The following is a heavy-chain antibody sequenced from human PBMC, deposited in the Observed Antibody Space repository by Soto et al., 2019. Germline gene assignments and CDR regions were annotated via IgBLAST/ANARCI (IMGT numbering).Heavy chain of an antibody. V-gene: IGHV1-18*01. CDR2: ISAYNGNK. D-gene: IGHD3-22*01. CDR3: ARGEYYYDSSGYYYHVAFDI. J-gene: IGHJ3*02. CDR1: GYTFTSYG. Sequence: ASVKVSCKASGYTFTSYGISWVRQAPGQGLEWMGRISAYNGNKNYAQKLQSRITMNTNTTTSTDYKELRNLRTDDTAVYYCARGEYYYDSSGYYYHVAFDIWGQGTMVTVSS.